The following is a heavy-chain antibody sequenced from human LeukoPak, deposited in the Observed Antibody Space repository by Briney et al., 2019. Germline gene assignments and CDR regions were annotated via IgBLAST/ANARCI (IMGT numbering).Heavy chain of an antibody. J-gene: IGHJ5*02. CDR3: ARDFMVRGNWWFDP. CDR1: GYTFTSYA. V-gene: IGHV1-3*01. D-gene: IGHD3-10*01. CDR2: INAGNGNT. Sequence: ASVKVSCKASGYTFTSYAMHWVRQAPGQRLEWMGWINAGNGNTKYSQKFQGRVTITRDTSASTAYMELSSLRSEDTAVYYCARDFMVRGNWWFDPWGQGTLVTVSS.